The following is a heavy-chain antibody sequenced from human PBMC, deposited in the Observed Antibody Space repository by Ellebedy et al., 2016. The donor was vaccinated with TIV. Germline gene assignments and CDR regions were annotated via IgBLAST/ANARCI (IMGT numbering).Heavy chain of an antibody. CDR3: ARVPWPPIAAPPGAFDI. Sequence: GESLKISCAASGFTFSSYWMSWVRQAPGKGLEWVANIKQDGSEKYYVDSVKGRFTISRDNAKNSLYLQMNSLRAEDTAVYYCARVPWPPIAAPPGAFDIWGQGTMVTVSS. CDR2: IKQDGSEK. J-gene: IGHJ3*02. D-gene: IGHD6-6*01. CDR1: GFTFSSYW. V-gene: IGHV3-7*03.